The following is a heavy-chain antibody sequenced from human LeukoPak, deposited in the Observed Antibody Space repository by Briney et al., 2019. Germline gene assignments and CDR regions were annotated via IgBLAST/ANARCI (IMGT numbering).Heavy chain of an antibody. CDR3: ARGLMMAVAGRGEFHY. CDR2: IYYSGST. D-gene: IGHD6-13*01. J-gene: IGHJ4*02. V-gene: IGHV4-59*01. CDR1: GGSISSYY. Sequence: NASETLSLTCTVSGGSISSYYWSWIRQPPGKGLEWLGYIYYSGSTNYNPSLKSRVTISVDTSKNQFSLKLSSVTAADTAVYYCARGLMMAVAGRGEFHYWGQGTLVTVSS.